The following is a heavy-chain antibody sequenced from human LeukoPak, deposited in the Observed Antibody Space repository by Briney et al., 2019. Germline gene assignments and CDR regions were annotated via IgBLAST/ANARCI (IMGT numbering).Heavy chain of an antibody. D-gene: IGHD3/OR15-3a*01. J-gene: IGHJ3*02. Sequence: GGSLRLSCAASGFTFSSYAMSWVRQAPGKGLEWVANIKQDGSEKYYVDPVKGRFTISRDNAKNSLYLQMNSLRAEDTAVYYCARDWGLGEGTFDIWGQGTMVTVSS. CDR1: GFTFSSYA. CDR2: IKQDGSEK. V-gene: IGHV3-7*01. CDR3: ARDWGLGEGTFDI.